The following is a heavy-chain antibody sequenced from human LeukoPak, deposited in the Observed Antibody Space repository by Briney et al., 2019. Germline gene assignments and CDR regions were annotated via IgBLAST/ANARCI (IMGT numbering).Heavy chain of an antibody. CDR2: ISSRSDYI. CDR1: GFTFSTCS. D-gene: IGHD1-26*01. CDR3: ARDPFQEWELKTLDY. V-gene: IGHV3-21*01. Sequence: PGGSLRLSCAASGFTFSTCSMNWVRQAPGKGLEWVSSISSRSDYIYYADSVKGRFTISRDNAKNSLYLQMNSVRADDTAVYYCARDPFQEWELKTLDYWGQGTLVTVSS. J-gene: IGHJ4*02.